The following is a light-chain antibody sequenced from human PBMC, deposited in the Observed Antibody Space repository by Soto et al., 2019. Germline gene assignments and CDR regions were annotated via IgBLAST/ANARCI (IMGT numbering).Light chain of an antibody. CDR2: WSS. CDR1: QSVLYSPNSKNY. V-gene: IGKV4-1*01. Sequence: DIVMTQSPDSLAVSLGERATINCKSSQSVLYSPNSKNYLAWYQQKPGQPPKLLIYWSSTRESGVPDRFSGSGSGTDFTLTISSLQAEDVAVYYCQQYYSVPFTFGGGTKVEIK. J-gene: IGKJ4*01. CDR3: QQYYSVPFT.